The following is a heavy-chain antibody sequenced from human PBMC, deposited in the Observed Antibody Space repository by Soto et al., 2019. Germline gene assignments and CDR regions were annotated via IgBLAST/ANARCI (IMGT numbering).Heavy chain of an antibody. CDR3: ARGLGRAYYDSSSYFHLDY. J-gene: IGHJ4*02. D-gene: IGHD3-22*01. CDR1: GFTVISNS. Sequence: GGSLRLSCAASGFTVISNSMSWVRQVPGKGLECVSVIYSGCSTYFADSVKGLFTISRDNSKNTLYLQMNSLRAEDTAVYYCARGLGRAYYDSSSYFHLDYWGQGTLVTVSS. V-gene: IGHV3-53*01. CDR2: IYSGCST.